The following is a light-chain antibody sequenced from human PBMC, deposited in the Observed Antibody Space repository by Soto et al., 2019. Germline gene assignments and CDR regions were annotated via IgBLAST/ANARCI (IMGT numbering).Light chain of an antibody. CDR1: QSVSNH. J-gene: IGKJ4*01. CDR3: QQSHSNIQDLT. CDR2: ASS. V-gene: IGKV1-39*01. Sequence: DIQMTQSPSSLSASVGDRVTITCRASQSVSNHLNWYQQKPGKAPKLLLYASSSLQSGVPSRFSGSGSGTDFTLTISSLQPEDFATYYCQQSHSNIQDLTFGGGTKVEIK.